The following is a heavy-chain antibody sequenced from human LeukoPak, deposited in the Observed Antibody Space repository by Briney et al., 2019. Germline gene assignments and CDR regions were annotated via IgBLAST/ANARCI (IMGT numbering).Heavy chain of an antibody. CDR1: GFTFSSYS. J-gene: IGHJ4*02. CDR2: ISSSSTI. D-gene: IGHD2-15*01. CDR3: ARDNQYCSGGSCYPGFFDY. V-gene: IGHV3-48*01. Sequence: PGGSLRLSCAASGFTFSSYSMNWVRQAPGKGLEWVSYISSSSTIYYADSVKGRFTISRDNAKNSLYLQMNSLRAEDTAVYYCARDNQYCSGGSCYPGFFDYWGQGTLVTVSS.